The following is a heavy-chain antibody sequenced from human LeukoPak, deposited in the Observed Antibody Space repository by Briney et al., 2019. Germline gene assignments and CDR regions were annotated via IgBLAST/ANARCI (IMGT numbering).Heavy chain of an antibody. D-gene: IGHD6-19*01. CDR1: GFTFSSNY. CDR2: IKQDSSAT. J-gene: IGHJ4*02. Sequence: GGSLRLSCAASGFTFSSNYMSWVRQAPGKGLEWVANIKQDSSATAYVDSVKGRFTISRDNAKNSLYLQMNSLRAEDTAVYYCARWSYSSGWFIDYWGQGTLVTVPS. CDR3: ARWSYSSGWFIDY. V-gene: IGHV3-7*01.